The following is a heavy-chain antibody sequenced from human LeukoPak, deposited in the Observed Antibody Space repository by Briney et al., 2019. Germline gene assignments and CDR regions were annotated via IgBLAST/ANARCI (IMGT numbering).Heavy chain of an antibody. CDR1: GYTFTSYD. J-gene: IGHJ4*02. D-gene: IGHD2-8*01. V-gene: IGHV1-8*01. CDR2: MNPNSGNT. Sequence: ASVKVSCKASGYTFTSYDINWVRQATGQGLEWMGWMNPNSGNTGYAQKFQGRVTMTRNTSISTAYMELSSLRSEDTAVYYCARDTNTRTLGEYYFDYWGQGTLVTVSS. CDR3: ARDTNTRTLGEYYFDY.